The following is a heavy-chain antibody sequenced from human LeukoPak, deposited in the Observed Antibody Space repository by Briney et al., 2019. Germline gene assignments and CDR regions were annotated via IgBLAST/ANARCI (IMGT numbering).Heavy chain of an antibody. Sequence: GASVKVSCKASGYTFTTYGISWVRQPPGQGLEWMGWISAYNGNTNYAQKLQGRVTMTTDTSTSTAYMELRSLRSDDTAVYYCARMGPRYFDGLFAYYFDYWGQGTLVTVSS. D-gene: IGHD3-9*01. CDR2: ISAYNGNT. CDR1: GYTFTTYG. V-gene: IGHV1-18*04. J-gene: IGHJ4*02. CDR3: ARMGPRYFDGLFAYYFDY.